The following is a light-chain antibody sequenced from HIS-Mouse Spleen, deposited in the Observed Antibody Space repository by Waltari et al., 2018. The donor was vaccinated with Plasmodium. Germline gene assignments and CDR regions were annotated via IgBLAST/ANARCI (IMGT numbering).Light chain of an antibody. CDR2: EDS. CDR3: YSTDSSGNHRV. CDR1: ALPKKY. J-gene: IGLJ3*02. V-gene: IGLV3-10*01. Sequence: SYELTQPPSVSVSPGQTARITCSGDALPKKYAYWYQQKAGQDPVLVRYEDSKRPSGIPERFSCSSSGTMATLTISGAQVEDEADYYCYSTDSSGNHRVFGGGTKLTVL.